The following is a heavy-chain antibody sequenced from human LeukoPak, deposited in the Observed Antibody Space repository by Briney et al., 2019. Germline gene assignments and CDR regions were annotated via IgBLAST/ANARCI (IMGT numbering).Heavy chain of an antibody. D-gene: IGHD2-2*03. V-gene: IGHV3-74*01. J-gene: IGHJ4*02. CDR1: GFTFSSDW. CDR2: INPDGSVT. CDR3: ARVGYCSSTSCNYFDY. Sequence: GGSLRLSCAASGFTFSSDWMHWVRQGPGKGLVWVSRINPDGSVTSHADSVRGRFTISRDNAKNSLYLQMNSLRAEDTAVYYCARVGYCSSTSCNYFDYWGQGTLVTVSS.